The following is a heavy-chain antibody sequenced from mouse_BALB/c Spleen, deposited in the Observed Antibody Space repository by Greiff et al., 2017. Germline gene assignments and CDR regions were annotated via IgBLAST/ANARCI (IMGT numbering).Heavy chain of an antibody. Sequence: VQLQESGPGLVKPSQSLSLTCTVTGYSITSDYAWNWIRQFPGNKLEWMGYISYSGSTSYNPSLKSRISITRDTSKNQFFLQLNSVTTEDTATYYCARDEAFAYWGQGTLVTVSA. J-gene: IGHJ3*01. V-gene: IGHV3-2*02. CDR1: GYSITSDYA. D-gene: IGHD6-1*01. CDR2: ISYSGST. CDR3: ARDEAFAY.